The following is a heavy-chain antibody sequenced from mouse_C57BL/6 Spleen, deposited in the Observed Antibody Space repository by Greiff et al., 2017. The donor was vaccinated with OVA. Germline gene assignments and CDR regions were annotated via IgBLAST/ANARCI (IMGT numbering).Heavy chain of an antibody. D-gene: IGHD6-1*01. CDR1: GFNIKDDY. CDR2: IDPENGDT. J-gene: IGHJ2*01. Sequence: EVQRVESGAELVRPGASVKLSCTASGFNIKDDYMHWVKQRPEQGLEWIGWIDPENGDTEYASKFQGKATITADTSSNTAYLQLSSLTSEDTAVYYCTTPSGSGYFDYWGQGTTLTVSS. V-gene: IGHV14-4*01. CDR3: TTPSGSGYFDY.